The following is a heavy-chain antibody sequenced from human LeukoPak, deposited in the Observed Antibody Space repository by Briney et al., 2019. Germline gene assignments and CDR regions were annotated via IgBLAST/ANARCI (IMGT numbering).Heavy chain of an antibody. Sequence: QPGGSLRLSCAASGFTFSGYGMSWVRQAPGKGLKWISHISSGRSVMNYADSVKGRFTISRDNSKNTLYLQMNSLRAKDTAVYYCARDALAYCGGDCYSHFDYWGQGTLVTVSS. CDR3: ARDALAYCGGDCYSHFDY. CDR2: ISSGRSVM. V-gene: IGHV3-48*01. D-gene: IGHD2-21*02. J-gene: IGHJ4*02. CDR1: GFTFSGYG.